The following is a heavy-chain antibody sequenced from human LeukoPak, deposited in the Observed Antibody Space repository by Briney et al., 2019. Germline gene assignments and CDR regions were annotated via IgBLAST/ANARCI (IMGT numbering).Heavy chain of an antibody. D-gene: IGHD2-2*01. CDR3: ARARYCSSTSCPDAFDI. V-gene: IGHV4-34*01. CDR1: GGSFSGYY. CDR2: INHSGST. Sequence: SETLSLTCAVYGGSFSGYYWSWIRQPPGKGLEWIGEINHSGSTNYNPSLKSRVTISVDTSKNQFSLKLSSVTAAVTAVYYCARARYCSSTSCPDAFDIWGQGTMVTVSS. J-gene: IGHJ3*02.